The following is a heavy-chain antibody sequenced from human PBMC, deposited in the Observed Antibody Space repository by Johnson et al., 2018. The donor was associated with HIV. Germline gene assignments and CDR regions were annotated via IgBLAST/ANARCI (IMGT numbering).Heavy chain of an antibody. D-gene: IGHD3-22*01. CDR2: INWNGGST. Sequence: VPLVESGGGVVRPGGSLRLSCATSGFTFDDYGMSWVRQAPGKGLEWVSGINWNGGSTGYADSVKGRFTISRDNAKNSLYLQMNSLRAEDTALYYCARVLAGTYYFDSSGYYNAFDIWGQGTMVTVSS. V-gene: IGHV3-20*04. CDR1: GFTFDDYG. J-gene: IGHJ3*02. CDR3: ARVLAGTYYFDSSGYYNAFDI.